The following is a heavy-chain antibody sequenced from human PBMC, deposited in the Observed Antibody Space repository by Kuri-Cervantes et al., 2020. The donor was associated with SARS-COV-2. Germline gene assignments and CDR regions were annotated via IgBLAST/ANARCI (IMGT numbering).Heavy chain of an antibody. J-gene: IGHJ4*02. CDR3: AREVAAAGTVDY. D-gene: IGHD6-13*01. CDR1: GYTFTGYG. V-gene: IGHV1-18*01. CDR2: ISAYNGNT. Sequence: ASVRVTCKASGYTFTGYGISWVRQAPGQGLEWMGWISAYNGNTNYAQKLQGRVTMTTDTSTSTAYMELRSLRPDDTAVYYCAREVAAAGTVDYWGQGTLVTVSS.